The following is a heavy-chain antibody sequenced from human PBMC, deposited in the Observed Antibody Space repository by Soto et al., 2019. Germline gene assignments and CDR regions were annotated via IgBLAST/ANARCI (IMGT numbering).Heavy chain of an antibody. D-gene: IGHD1-26*01. J-gene: IGHJ4*02. V-gene: IGHV3-30*18. CDR3: AKDGADTGTYNFDY. Sequence: QVQLVESGGGVVQPGMSLSLSCAASGFTFSNYGMHWVRQALGKGLEWLTLISNDGSNKFYADSVKGRFTISRDNSKNTLYLQMTSLKTEDTAVYYCAKDGADTGTYNFDYWGQGTLVTVSS. CDR2: ISNDGSNK. CDR1: GFTFSNYG.